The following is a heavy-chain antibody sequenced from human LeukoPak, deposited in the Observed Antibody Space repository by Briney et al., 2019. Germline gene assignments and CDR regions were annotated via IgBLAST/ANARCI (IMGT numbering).Heavy chain of an antibody. V-gene: IGHV3-48*03. CDR2: ISSSGSTI. CDR3: ARDPYYHGSGSYSGY. D-gene: IGHD3-10*01. Sequence: GGSLRLSCAASGFTFSSYEMNWVRQAPGKGLEWVSYISSSGSTIYYADSVKGRFTISRDNAKNSLYLQMNSLRAEDTAVYYCARDPYYHGSGSYSGYWGQGTLVTVSS. J-gene: IGHJ4*02. CDR1: GFTFSSYE.